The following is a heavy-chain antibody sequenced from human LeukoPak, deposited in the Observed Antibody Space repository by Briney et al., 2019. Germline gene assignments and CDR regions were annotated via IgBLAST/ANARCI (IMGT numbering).Heavy chain of an antibody. Sequence: ASVKVFCKTSGYTFTNYGISWVRQAPGQGLEWMGWINPNTGNKNYIQTLQGRVTMTTDTSPRTDYMEERSLRSHDRAFYLCARHVRPIQSSWDQLHFDNWGQETLVTVPS. CDR2: INPNTGNK. V-gene: IGHV1-18*01. D-gene: IGHD6-13*01. J-gene: IGHJ4*02. CDR1: GYTFTNYG. CDR3: ARHVRPIQSSWDQLHFDN.